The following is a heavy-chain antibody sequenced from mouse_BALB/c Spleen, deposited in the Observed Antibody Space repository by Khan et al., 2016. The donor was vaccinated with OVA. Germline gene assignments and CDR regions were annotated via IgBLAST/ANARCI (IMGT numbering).Heavy chain of an antibody. CDR2: IDPPNGNT. V-gene: IGHV14-3*02. CDR3: AKMVGN. Sequence: EVQLQESGAELVKPGATVKLSCTASGFTFTDSYMHWLKQWPEQGLEWIGRIDPPNGNTKYDAKFKGKATITADTSSNTAYLQLSSLTSEATAVYCCAKMVGNWGQGTTLTVSS. CDR1: GFTFTDSY. D-gene: IGHD1-1*02. J-gene: IGHJ2*01.